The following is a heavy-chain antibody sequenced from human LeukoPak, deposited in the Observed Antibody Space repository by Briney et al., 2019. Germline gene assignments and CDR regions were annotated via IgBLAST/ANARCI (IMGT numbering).Heavy chain of an antibody. CDR1: GYTFTDYY. V-gene: IGHV1-2*02. CDR2: INPNSGGT. J-gene: IGHJ4*02. CDR3: AKTGSQLLWFGEYDY. D-gene: IGHD3-10*01. Sequence: GASVKVSCKASGYTFTDYYMHWVRQAPGQGLEWMGWINPNSGGTNYAQKFQGRVTMTRDTSISTAYMDLSRLTFDDTAVYYCAKTGSQLLWFGEYDYWGQGTLVTVSS.